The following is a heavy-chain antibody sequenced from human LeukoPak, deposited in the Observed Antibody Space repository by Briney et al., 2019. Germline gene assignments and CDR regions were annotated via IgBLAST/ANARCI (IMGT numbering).Heavy chain of an antibody. CDR2: VKQDGTEK. D-gene: IGHD6-13*01. CDR3: ARAGGTSWADY. Sequence: GGSLRLSCEASGFTFRDYWMTWVRQAPGKGLEWVANVKQDGTEKFYVDSMKGRFTISRDSGKNSLYLQMNSLRVEDTAIYYCARAGGTSWADYWCQGTLVTVSS. CDR1: GFTFRDYW. J-gene: IGHJ4*02. V-gene: IGHV3-7*01.